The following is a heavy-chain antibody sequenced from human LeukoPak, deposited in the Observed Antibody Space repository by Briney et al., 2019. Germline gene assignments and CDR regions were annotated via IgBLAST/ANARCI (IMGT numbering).Heavy chain of an antibody. CDR3: ARDGIRGALDY. Sequence: PGRSLRLSCAASGFTFSSYVMHCVRQAPGKGLEWVAVIWADGGNKYYADSVKGRFTISRDNFKNTLYLEMNSLRAEDTAVYYCARDGIRGALDYWGQGTLFTVSS. D-gene: IGHD3-10*01. V-gene: IGHV3-33*01. J-gene: IGHJ4*02. CDR1: GFTFSSYV. CDR2: IWADGGNK.